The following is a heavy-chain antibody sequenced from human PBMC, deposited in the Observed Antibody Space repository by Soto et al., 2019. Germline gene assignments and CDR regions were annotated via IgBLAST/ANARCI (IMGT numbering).Heavy chain of an antibody. Sequence: QVQLMQSGAEVKKPGASVKVSCKASGYTFTSYYIHWVRQAPGQGLEWMGIINPSGGSASYARKFQARVALSRDTSTSTVYMEVSGLSSDDTAVYYWARDPNFSLPFHYYGMDVW. J-gene: IGHJ6*01. CDR1: GYTFTSYY. CDR2: INPSGGSA. CDR3: ARDPNFSLPFHYYGMDV. V-gene: IGHV1-46*01.